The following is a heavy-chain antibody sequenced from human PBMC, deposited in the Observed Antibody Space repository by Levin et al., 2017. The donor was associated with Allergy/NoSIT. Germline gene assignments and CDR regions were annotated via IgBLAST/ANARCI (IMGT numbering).Heavy chain of an antibody. CDR1: GFTFSNYW. V-gene: IGHV3-74*01. CDR2: TNEDGSIT. J-gene: IGHJ4*02. Sequence: GGSLRLSCAASGFTFSNYWMHWVRQVPGKGLVWVSRTNEDGSITNYADSVKGRFTISRDNAKNTLYLQMNNLRAEDTALYYCTRDIGGRYAYWGQGTLVTVSS. D-gene: IGHD1-26*01. CDR3: TRDIGGRYAY.